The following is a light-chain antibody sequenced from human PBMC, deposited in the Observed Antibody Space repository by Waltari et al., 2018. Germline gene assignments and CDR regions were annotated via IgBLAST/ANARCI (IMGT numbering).Light chain of an antibody. CDR2: GAM. J-gene: IGKJ1*01. CDR3: QQYGSTPWT. Sequence: VLTQSPSTLSLSPGERVTFSCRASHSVSSRYLAWYQQKPGQAPRLLIYGAMHRATGIPDRFSGSGLATDFTFTISRLEPEDSAVYYCQQYGSTPWTFGQATKVEIK. V-gene: IGKV3-20*01. CDR1: HSVSSRY.